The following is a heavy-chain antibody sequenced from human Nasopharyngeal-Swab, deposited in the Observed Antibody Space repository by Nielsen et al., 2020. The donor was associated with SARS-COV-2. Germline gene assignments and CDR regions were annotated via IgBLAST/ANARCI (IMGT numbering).Heavy chain of an antibody. CDR2: IWYDGSNK. Sequence: GGSLRLSCAASGFTFSSYGMHWVRQAPGKGLEWVAVIWYDGSNKYYADSVKGRFTISRDNSKNTLYLQMNSLKTEDTAVYYCARVGICNNDWCGSYDSWGQGTLVTASS. D-gene: IGHD3-9*01. J-gene: IGHJ4*02. CDR1: GFTFSSYG. V-gene: IGHV3-33*01. CDR3: ARVGICNNDWCGSYDS.